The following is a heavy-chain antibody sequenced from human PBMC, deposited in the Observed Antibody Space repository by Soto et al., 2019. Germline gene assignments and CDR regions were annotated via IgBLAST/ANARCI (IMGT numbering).Heavy chain of an antibody. J-gene: IGHJ4*02. CDR1: GDSVSSNSAA. D-gene: IGHD1-26*01. CDR3: ARGEQYSGRIFDY. CDR2: TYYRSKWYN. Sequence: QVQLHQSGPGLVKPSQTLSVTCGISGDSVSSNSAAWNWLRQSPSRGLEWLGRTYYRSKWYNDYAVSVESRITINPDTSKNHCSLQLNFVPPGDTAVYFCARGEQYSGRIFDYWGQGTLVTVSS. V-gene: IGHV6-1*01.